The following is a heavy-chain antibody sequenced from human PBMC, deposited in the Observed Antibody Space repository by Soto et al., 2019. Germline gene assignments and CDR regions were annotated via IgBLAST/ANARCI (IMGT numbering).Heavy chain of an antibody. V-gene: IGHV3-9*01. J-gene: IGHJ3*02. CDR1: GFTFGDFA. CDR2: ISWNSDII. CDR3: QKEVEWGGSHLNQALDI. Sequence: GGSLRLSCSASGFTFGDFAVHWVRQVPGKGLEWVSGISWNSDIIDYADSVKGRFTISRDNAKDSLYLRMNSLRVEDTALYYVQKEVEWGGSHLNQALDIWGQGTMVTVS. D-gene: IGHD3-16*01.